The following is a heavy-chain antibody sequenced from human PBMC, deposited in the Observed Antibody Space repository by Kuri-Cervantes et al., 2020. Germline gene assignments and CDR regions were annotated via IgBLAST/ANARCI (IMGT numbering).Heavy chain of an antibody. CDR1: GGSISSYY. CDR3: ARGVWQQPVLGALDI. CDR2: IYYSGST. D-gene: IGHD6-13*01. V-gene: IGHV4-59*01. J-gene: IGHJ3*02. Sequence: ESLKISCTVSGGSISSYYWSWIRQPPGKGLEWIGYIYYSGSTNYNPSLKSRVTISLDTSKNQFSLKLSSVIAADTAIYYCARGVWQQPVLGALDIWGQGTMVTVSS.